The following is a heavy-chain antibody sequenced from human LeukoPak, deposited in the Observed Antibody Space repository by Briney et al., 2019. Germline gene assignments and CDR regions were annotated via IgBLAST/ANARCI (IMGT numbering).Heavy chain of an antibody. J-gene: IGHJ4*02. CDR3: TRNTVTVHFDY. V-gene: IGHV3-49*04. CDR1: GLTFDDYA. CDR2: IRSKAFGGTP. D-gene: IGHD4-17*01. Sequence: AGGSLRPACSASGLTFDDYAASWVRPAPGKGLEWVGFIRSKAFGGTPEYAASVRGRFTISRDDSKSIAYLQMNSLKTEDTAVYYCTRNTVTVHFDYWSQGTLVTVSS.